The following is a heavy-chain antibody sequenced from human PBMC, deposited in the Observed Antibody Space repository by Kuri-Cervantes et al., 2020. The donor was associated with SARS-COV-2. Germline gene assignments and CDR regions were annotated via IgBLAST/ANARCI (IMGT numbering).Heavy chain of an antibody. J-gene: IGHJ6*02. Sequence: SETLSLTCSVSGGSISSSNYYWACIRQPPGKGLEWIGSNYYSGTTYYNPSLKIRVTISVDTSKTRFSLKLSSVTAADTAVYYCASRIPFLDWSSCYYYGMDVWGRGTAVTVSS. CDR2: NYYSGTT. V-gene: IGHV4-39*01. CDR3: ASRIPFLDWSSCYYYGMDV. CDR1: GGSISSSNYY. D-gene: IGHD3/OR15-3a*01.